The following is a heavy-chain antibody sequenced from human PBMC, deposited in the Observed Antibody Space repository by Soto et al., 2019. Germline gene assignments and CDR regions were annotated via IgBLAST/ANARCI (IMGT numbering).Heavy chain of an antibody. V-gene: IGHV3-30*18. J-gene: IGHJ5*02. Sequence: GGSLSLSCAASGSIFSSYGMHWVRQAPGKGLEWVAVISYDGNNKYYADSVKGRFTISRDNSKNTLYLQMNSLRAEDTAVYYCAKGSLAGSSNWFDPWGQGTLVTVSS. CDR1: GSIFSSYG. D-gene: IGHD5-12*01. CDR3: AKGSLAGSSNWFDP. CDR2: ISYDGNNK.